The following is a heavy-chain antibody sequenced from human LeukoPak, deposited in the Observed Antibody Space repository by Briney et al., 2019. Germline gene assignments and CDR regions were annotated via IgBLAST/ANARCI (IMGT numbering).Heavy chain of an antibody. V-gene: IGHV5-51*01. D-gene: IGHD3-16*01. J-gene: IGHJ4*02. CDR3: ARRLRFAEGAYFDY. CDR2: TYPGDSDT. Sequence: GESLKISCKGSGYRFTRYWIGWGRPTPREGPEWVGITYPGDSDTAYSPSFQGQVTISADKSITTAYLQWSSLKASDTGIYYCARRLRFAEGAYFDYWGRGTLVTVSS. CDR1: GYRFTRYW.